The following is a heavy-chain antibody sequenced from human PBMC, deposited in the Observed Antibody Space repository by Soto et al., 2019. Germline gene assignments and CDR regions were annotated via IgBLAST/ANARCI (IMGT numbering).Heavy chain of an antibody. J-gene: IGHJ4*02. V-gene: IGHV1-3*01. Sequence: QVQLVQSGAEVKKPGASVKVSCKASGYTFTSYAMHWVRQAPGRRLEWMGWINAGNGNTKYSQKFQGRVTITRDTSASAAYMELSSLRSVDTAVYYCARGFLAGFFDYWGQGTLVTVSS. CDR1: GYTFTSYA. CDR2: INAGNGNT. D-gene: IGHD3-9*01. CDR3: ARGFLAGFFDY.